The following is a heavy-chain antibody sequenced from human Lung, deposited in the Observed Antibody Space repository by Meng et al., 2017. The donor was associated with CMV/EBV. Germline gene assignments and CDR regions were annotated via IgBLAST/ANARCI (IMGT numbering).Heavy chain of an antibody. CDR1: GYTLTRYV. V-gene: IGHV1-3*01. CDR2: INADNGKT. J-gene: IGHJ4*02. D-gene: IGHD1-1*01. Sequence: ASVKVSCKASGYTLTRYVMHWVRQAPGQRLEWMGWINADNGKTKYSQKFQGRVTITTDTSASTAYMELSGLKSEDTAVYYCARGSWKDLHFNHWGQGTLVTVSS. CDR3: ARGSWKDLHFNH.